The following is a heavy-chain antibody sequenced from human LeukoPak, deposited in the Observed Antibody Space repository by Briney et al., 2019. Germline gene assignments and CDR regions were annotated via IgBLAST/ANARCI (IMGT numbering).Heavy chain of an antibody. D-gene: IGHD2-2*01. V-gene: IGHV3-33*01. CDR2: IWYDGSNK. CDR3: ARDNYIVVVPAAIWFSPMDV. CDR1: GFIFSSYG. Sequence: GGALRPSCAASGFIFSSYGMHWVRQAPGKGLEWVAVIWYDGSNKYYADSVKGRFTISRDNSKNTLYLQMNSLRAEDTAVYYCARDNYIVVVPAAIWFSPMDVWGKGTTVTVSS. J-gene: IGHJ6*04.